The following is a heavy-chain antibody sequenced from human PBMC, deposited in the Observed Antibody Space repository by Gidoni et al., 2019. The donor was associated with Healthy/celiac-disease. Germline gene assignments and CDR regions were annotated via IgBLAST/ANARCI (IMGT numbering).Heavy chain of an antibody. J-gene: IGHJ3*02. V-gene: IGHV3-13*01. Sequence: EVQLVESGGGLVQPGGSLRLSCAASGFTFSSYDMHWVRQATGKGLEWVSAIGTAGDTYYPGSVKGRFTISRENAKNSLYLQMNSLRAGDTAVYYCARESGPGFFDIWGQGTMVTVSS. CDR1: GFTFSSYD. CDR3: ARESGPGFFDI. CDR2: IGTAGDT. D-gene: IGHD5-12*01.